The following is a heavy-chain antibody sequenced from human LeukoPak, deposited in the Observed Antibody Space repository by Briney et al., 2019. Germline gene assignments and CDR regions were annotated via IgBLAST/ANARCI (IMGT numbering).Heavy chain of an antibody. J-gene: IGHJ4*02. CDR3: AKGPLTEVAGTTWDY. CDR2: ISGSGGST. V-gene: IGHV3-23*01. D-gene: IGHD6-19*01. CDR1: GFTFTTCA. Sequence: GGSLRLSCAASGFTFTTCAMSWVRQAPGKGLEWVSAISGSGGSTYYADSVKGRFTISRDNSKNTLYLQMNSLRAADTAVYYCAKGPLTEVAGTTWDYWGQGTLVTVSS.